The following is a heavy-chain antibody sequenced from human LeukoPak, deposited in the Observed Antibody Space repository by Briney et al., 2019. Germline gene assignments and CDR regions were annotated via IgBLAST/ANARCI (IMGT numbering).Heavy chain of an antibody. D-gene: IGHD2-2*02. CDR3: ARDLAAIGYFDY. J-gene: IGHJ4*02. CDR2: IKEDGSGK. CDR1: GFTFRKHW. V-gene: IGHV3-7*01. Sequence: GGSLRLSCAADGFTFRKHWMSWVRQAMGKGLECVAKIKEDGSGKHYVDSVKGRFTISRDNTKNSPYLQMNSLRAEDTAVYYCARDLAAIGYFDYWGQGTLVTVSS.